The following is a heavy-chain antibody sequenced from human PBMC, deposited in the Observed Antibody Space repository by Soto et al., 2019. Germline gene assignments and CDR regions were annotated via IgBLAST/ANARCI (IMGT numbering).Heavy chain of an antibody. J-gene: IGHJ4*02. Sequence: EVKLVESGGGLVQPGGSLRVSCAASGFTFSSYWMHWVRQAPGKGLVWVSRINSDGSSTSYADSVKGRFTISRDNAKNTLYLQMNSLRAEDTAIYYCARRGAVAGLHSWGQGTLVTVSS. V-gene: IGHV3-74*01. CDR3: ARRGAVAGLHS. D-gene: IGHD6-19*01. CDR2: INSDGSST. CDR1: GFTFSSYW.